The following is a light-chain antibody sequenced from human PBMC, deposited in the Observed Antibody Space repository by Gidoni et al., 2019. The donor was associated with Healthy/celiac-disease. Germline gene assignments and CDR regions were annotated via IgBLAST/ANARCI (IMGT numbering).Light chain of an antibody. CDR1: ALPKQY. CDR3: QSADSSGTNVV. J-gene: IGLJ2*01. Sequence: SYELTQPPSVSASPGQTARITCSGDALPKQYAYWYQQKPGQAPVLVIYKDSERPSGIPERFSGSSSGTTVTLTISGVQAEDEADYYCQSADSSGTNVVFGGGTKLTVL. CDR2: KDS. V-gene: IGLV3-25*03.